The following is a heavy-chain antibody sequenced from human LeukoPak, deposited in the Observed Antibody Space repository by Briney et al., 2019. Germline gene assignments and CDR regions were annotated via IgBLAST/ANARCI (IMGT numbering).Heavy chain of an antibody. CDR3: ARDRKAVGATGFDY. CDR1: GYTFTSYG. V-gene: IGHV1-18*01. CDR2: ISAYNGNT. J-gene: IGHJ4*02. D-gene: IGHD1-26*01. Sequence: ASVKVSCTASGYTFTSYGISWVRQAPGQGLEWMGWISAYNGNTNYAQKLQGRVTMTTDTSTSTAYMELRSLRSDDTAVYYCARDRKAVGATGFDYWGQGTLVTVSS.